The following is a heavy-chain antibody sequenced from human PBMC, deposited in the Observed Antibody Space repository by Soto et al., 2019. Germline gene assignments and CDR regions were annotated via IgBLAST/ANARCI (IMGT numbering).Heavy chain of an antibody. D-gene: IGHD3-10*01. CDR3: ASSVLLWFGEPGAFDI. Sequence: GGSLRLSCAASGFTVSSNYMSWVRQAPGKGLEWVSVIYSGGSTYYADSVKGRFTISRDNSKNTLYLQMNSLRAEDTAVYYCASSVLLWFGEPGAFDIWGQGTMVTVSS. CDR1: GFTVSSNY. CDR2: IYSGGST. V-gene: IGHV3-53*01. J-gene: IGHJ3*02.